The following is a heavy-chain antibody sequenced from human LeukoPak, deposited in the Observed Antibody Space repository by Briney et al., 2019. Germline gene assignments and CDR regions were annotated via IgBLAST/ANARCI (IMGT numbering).Heavy chain of an antibody. Sequence: GESLKISRKGSGYSLTSYWIGWVRQMPGKGLEWMGIIYPGDSDTRYRPSFQGQVTISADKSNSTAYLQWSSMKASDAAMYYCARQMVRGVMNFDYWGQGTLVTVSS. CDR2: IYPGDSDT. D-gene: IGHD3-10*01. CDR1: GYSLTSYW. J-gene: IGHJ4*02. CDR3: ARQMVRGVMNFDY. V-gene: IGHV5-51*01.